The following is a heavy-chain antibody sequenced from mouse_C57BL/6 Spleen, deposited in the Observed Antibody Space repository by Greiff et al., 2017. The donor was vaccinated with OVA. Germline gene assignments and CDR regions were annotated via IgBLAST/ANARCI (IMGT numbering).Heavy chain of an antibody. Sequence: EVKVVESGGDLVKPGGSLKLSCAASGFTFSSYGMSWVRQTPDKRLEWVATISSGGSYTYYPDSVKGRFTISRDNAKNTLYLQMSSLKSEDTAMYYCARQDGSPYWYFDVWHRDHGHRLL. J-gene: IGHJ1*03. CDR3: ARQDGSPYWYFDV. D-gene: IGHD1-1*01. V-gene: IGHV5-6*01. CDR1: GFTFSSYG. CDR2: ISSGGSYT.